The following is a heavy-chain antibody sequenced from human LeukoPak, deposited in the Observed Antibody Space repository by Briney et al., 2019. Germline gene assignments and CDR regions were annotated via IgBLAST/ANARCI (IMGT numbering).Heavy chain of an antibody. CDR1: GFTFSSYA. J-gene: IGHJ4*02. CDR2: ISYDGSNK. V-gene: IGHV3-30*04. CDR3: AKPHFDY. Sequence: PGGSLRLSCAASGFTFSSYAMHWFRQAPGKGLEWVAVISYDGSNKYYADSVKGRFTISRDNSKNTLYLQMNSLRGDDTAVYYCAKPHFDYWGQGTLVTVSS.